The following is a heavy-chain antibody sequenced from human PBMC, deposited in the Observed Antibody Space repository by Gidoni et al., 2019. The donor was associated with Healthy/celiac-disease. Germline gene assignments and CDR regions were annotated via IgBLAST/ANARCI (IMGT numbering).Heavy chain of an antibody. V-gene: IGHV1-2*02. D-gene: IGHD3-3*01. CDR3: ARDDNRITIFGVANDAFDI. CDR2: INPNSGGT. Sequence: QVQLVQSGAEVKKPRASVKVSCKASGYTFTGYYMHWVRQAPGQGLEWMGWINPNSGGTNYAQKFQGRVTMTRDTSISTAYMELSRLRSDDTAVYYCARDDNRITIFGVANDAFDIWGQGTMVTVSS. CDR1: GYTFTGYY. J-gene: IGHJ3*02.